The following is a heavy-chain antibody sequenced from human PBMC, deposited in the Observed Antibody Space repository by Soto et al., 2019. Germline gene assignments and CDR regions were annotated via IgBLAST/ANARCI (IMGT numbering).Heavy chain of an antibody. D-gene: IGHD3-16*01. CDR3: GRTFRDGLLGLDP. CDR1: GGTFSSYT. V-gene: IGHV1-69*02. CDR2: IIPILGIA. J-gene: IGHJ5*02. Sequence: SVKVSCKASGGTFSSYTVSWVRQAPGQGLEWMGRIIPILGIANYAQKFQGRVTITADKSTSTAYMELTSLRAEDAAIYYCGRTFRDGLLGLDPWGQGTLVTVSS.